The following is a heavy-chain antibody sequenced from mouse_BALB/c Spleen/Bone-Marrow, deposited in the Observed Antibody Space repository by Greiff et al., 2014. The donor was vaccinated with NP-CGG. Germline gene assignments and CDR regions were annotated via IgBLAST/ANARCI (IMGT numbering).Heavy chain of an antibody. CDR2: INPYNDGT. J-gene: IGHJ1*01. V-gene: IGHV1-14*01. CDR1: GYTFTSYV. Sequence: SGPELVKPGASVKMSCKASGYTFTSYVMHWVKQKPGQGLEWIGYINPYNDGTKYNEKFKGKATLTSDKSSSTAYMELSSLTSEDSAVYYCARDGNPYWYFDVWGAGTTVTVSS. CDR3: ARDGNPYWYFDV. D-gene: IGHD2-1*01.